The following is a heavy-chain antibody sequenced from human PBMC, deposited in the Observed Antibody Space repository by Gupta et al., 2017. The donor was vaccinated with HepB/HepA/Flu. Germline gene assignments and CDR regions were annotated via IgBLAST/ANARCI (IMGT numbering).Heavy chain of an antibody. V-gene: IGHV4-39*01. CDR1: GGSISSSSYY. Sequence: QLQLQESGPGLVKPSETLSLTCTVSGGSISSSSYYWGWIRQPPGKGLEWIGSIYYSGSTYYNPSLKSRVTISVDTSKNQFSLKLSSVTAADTAVYYCARRGSSWYRWFDPWGQGTLVTVSS. J-gene: IGHJ5*02. CDR3: ARRGSSWYRWFDP. CDR2: IYYSGST. D-gene: IGHD6-13*01.